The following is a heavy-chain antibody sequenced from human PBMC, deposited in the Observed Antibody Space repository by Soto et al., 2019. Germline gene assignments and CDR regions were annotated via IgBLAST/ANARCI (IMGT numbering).Heavy chain of an antibody. CDR2: IIPIFGTA. J-gene: IGHJ4*02. V-gene: IGHV1-69*13. D-gene: IGHD2-2*01. Sequence: GASVKVSXKASGGTFSSYAISWVRQAPGQGLEWMGGIIPIFGTANYAQKFQGRVTITADESTSTAYMELSSLRSEDTAVYYCARSPTKYYQFDYWGQGTLVTVSS. CDR1: GGTFSSYA. CDR3: ARSPTKYYQFDY.